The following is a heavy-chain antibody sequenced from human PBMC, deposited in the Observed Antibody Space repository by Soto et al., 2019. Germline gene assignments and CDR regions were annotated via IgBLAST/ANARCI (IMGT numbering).Heavy chain of an antibody. V-gene: IGHV1-2*02. CDR1: GYTFTGYY. CDR3: ARDKRTAVAGSYYFDY. D-gene: IGHD6-19*01. Sequence: ASVKVSCKASGYTFTGYYLHWVRQAPGQGLEWMGWINPNSGGTNYAQKLQGRVTMTRDTSISTAFMELSRLRSDGTATYYCARDKRTAVAGSYYFDYWGQGTLVTVSS. J-gene: IGHJ4*02. CDR2: INPNSGGT.